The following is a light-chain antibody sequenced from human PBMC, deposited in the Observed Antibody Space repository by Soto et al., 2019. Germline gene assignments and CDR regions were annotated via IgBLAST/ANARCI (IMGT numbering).Light chain of an antibody. V-gene: IGLV2-14*01. CDR3: SSYTSSSTQV. Sequence: QSVLTQPASVSGSPGQSITISCTGTSSDVGGYNYVSWYQQHPGKAPKLMIYEVSNRPSGVSNRFSGSKSGNTASLTISGLQADDEADYYCSSYTSSSTQVFGGGTKVTVL. J-gene: IGLJ3*02. CDR1: SSDVGGYNY. CDR2: EVS.